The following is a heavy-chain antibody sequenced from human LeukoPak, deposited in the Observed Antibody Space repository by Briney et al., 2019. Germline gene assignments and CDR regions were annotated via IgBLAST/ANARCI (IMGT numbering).Heavy chain of an antibody. V-gene: IGHV1-69*06. CDR2: IIPIFGTA. Sequence: GASVKVSCKASGGTFSSYAISWVRQAPGQGLEWMGGIIPIFGTANYAQKFQGRVMITADKSTSTAYMELRSLRSDDTAVYYCARVDWTCDYWGQGTLVTVSS. J-gene: IGHJ4*02. CDR3: ARVDWTCDY. D-gene: IGHD3-9*01. CDR1: GGTFSSYA.